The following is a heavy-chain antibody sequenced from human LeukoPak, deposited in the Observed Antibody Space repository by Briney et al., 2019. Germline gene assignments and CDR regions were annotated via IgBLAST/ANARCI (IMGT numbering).Heavy chain of an antibody. Sequence: PSETLSLTCTVSGGSISSYYWSWIRQPPGKGLEWIGYIYYSGSTNYNPSLKSRVTISVDTSKNQFSLKLSSVTAADTAVYYCARGYDILTGTPTFDPWGQGTLVTVSS. CDR1: GGSISSYY. V-gene: IGHV4-59*01. D-gene: IGHD3-9*01. CDR2: IYYSGST. J-gene: IGHJ5*02. CDR3: ARGYDILTGTPTFDP.